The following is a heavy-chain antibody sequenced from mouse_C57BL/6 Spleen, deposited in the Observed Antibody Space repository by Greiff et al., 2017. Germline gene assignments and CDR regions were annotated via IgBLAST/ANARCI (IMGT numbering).Heavy chain of an antibody. D-gene: IGHD1-1*01. Sequence: QVQLQQSGPELVKPGASVKISCKASGYTFTDYYINWVKQRPGQGLAWIGWIYPGSGNTTYNEKFKGKATLTVDTSSSTAYMQLSSLTSEDSAVYFCAASYYYGYFDYWGQGTTLTVSS. CDR1: GYTFTDYY. J-gene: IGHJ2*01. CDR2: IYPGSGNT. CDR3: AASYYYGYFDY. V-gene: IGHV1-84*01.